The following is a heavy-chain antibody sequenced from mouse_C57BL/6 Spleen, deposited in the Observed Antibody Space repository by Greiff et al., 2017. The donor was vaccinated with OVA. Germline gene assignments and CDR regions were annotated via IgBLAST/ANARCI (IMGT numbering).Heavy chain of an antibody. CDR2: INPNNGGT. D-gene: IGHD3-2*02. Sequence: EVQLQQSGPELVKPGASVKISCKASGYTFTDYYMNWVKQSHGKSLEWIGDINPNNGGTSYNQKFKGKATLTVDKSSSTAYMELRSLTSEDSAVYYCARGDSSGYGAFDYWGQGTTLTVSS. CDR3: ARGDSSGYGAFDY. J-gene: IGHJ2*01. CDR1: GYTFTDYY. V-gene: IGHV1-26*01.